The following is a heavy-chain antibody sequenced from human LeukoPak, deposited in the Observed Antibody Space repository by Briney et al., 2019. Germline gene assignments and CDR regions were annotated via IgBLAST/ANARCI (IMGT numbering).Heavy chain of an antibody. CDR1: GLTFSNYG. J-gene: IGHJ3*02. D-gene: IGHD4-23*01. CDR3: ARERSYGGNMDAVDI. Sequence: PGGSLRLSCAASGLTFSNYGMHWVRQAPGKGLAWVAVIWYDGSNKYYADSVKGRFTISRDNSKNTLYLQMNSLRAEDTAVYYCARERSYGGNMDAVDIWGQGTMVTVSS. CDR2: IWYDGSNK. V-gene: IGHV3-33*01.